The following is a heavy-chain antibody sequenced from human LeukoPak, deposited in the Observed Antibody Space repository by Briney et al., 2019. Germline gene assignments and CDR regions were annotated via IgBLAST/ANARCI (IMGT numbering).Heavy chain of an antibody. Sequence: SETLSLTCAVYGGSFSGYYWRWIRQPPGKGLEWIGEINHSGSTNYNPSLKSRVTISVDTSKNQFSLKLSSVTAADTAVYYCARSPRDYSNYGAIDYWGQGTLVTVSS. D-gene: IGHD4-11*01. CDR1: GGSFSGYY. V-gene: IGHV4-34*01. CDR2: INHSGST. CDR3: ARSPRDYSNYGAIDY. J-gene: IGHJ4*02.